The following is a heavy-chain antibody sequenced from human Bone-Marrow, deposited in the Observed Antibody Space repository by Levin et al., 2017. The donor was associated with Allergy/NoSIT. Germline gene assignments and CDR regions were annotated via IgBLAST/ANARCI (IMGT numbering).Heavy chain of an antibody. CDR2: IWYDGSNE. CDR1: GFSFSSSG. Sequence: GGSLRLSCVASGFSFSSSGMHWVRQAPGKGLEWVAAIWYDGSNEYYADSVKGRLTISRDNSQNRAYLQMNSLRADDTAMYYCARGPSYGDYMYNWGQGTLVIVSS. J-gene: IGHJ4*02. D-gene: IGHD4-17*01. V-gene: IGHV3-33*01. CDR3: ARGPSYGDYMYN.